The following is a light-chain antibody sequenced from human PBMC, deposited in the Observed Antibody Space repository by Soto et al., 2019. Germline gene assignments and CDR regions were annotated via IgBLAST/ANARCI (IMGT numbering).Light chain of an antibody. CDR3: QQYNNWPPIN. CDR1: QSVSSN. V-gene: IGKV3D-15*01. Sequence: ERVMTQSPATLSVSPGERATLSCRASQSVSSNLAWYQQKPGQAPRLLIYGASTRSTGIPARFSGSGSGTEFTLTISSLQSEDFAIYYCQQYNNWPPINFGQGTRLEIK. CDR2: GAS. J-gene: IGKJ5*01.